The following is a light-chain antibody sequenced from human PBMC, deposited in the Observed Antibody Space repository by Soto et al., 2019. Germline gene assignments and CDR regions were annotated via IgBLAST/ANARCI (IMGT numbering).Light chain of an antibody. V-gene: IGLV2-14*01. CDR2: DVS. CDR3: SSYTSSITPVV. CDR1: SSDVGGYNY. Sequence: QSALTQPASVSGSPGQSITISCTGTSSDVGGYNYVSWYQRHPGKAPKLMIYDVSNRPSGVSNRFSGSKSGNTASLTISGLQAEDEADYYCSSYTSSITPVVFGGGTQLTVL. J-gene: IGLJ2*01.